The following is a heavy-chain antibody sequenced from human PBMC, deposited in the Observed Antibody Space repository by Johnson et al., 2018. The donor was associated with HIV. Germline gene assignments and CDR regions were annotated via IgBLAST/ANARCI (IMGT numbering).Heavy chain of an antibody. Sequence: QVQLVESGGGVVQPGRSLRLSCAASGFTFNNYAIHWVRQAPGKGLEWVAVISYDGSNIYYADSVKGRFTISRDNSKNTLYLQMNRLRAEDTAVYYCASPYYYASGTYYNEKPMDAFDIWGQGTMVTVSS. CDR3: ASPYYYASGTYYNEKPMDAFDI. CDR2: ISYDGSNI. D-gene: IGHD3-10*01. V-gene: IGHV3-30*04. CDR1: GFTFNNYA. J-gene: IGHJ3*02.